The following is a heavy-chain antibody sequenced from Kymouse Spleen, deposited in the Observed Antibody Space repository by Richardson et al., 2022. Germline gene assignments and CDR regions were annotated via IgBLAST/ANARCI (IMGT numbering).Heavy chain of an antibody. D-gene: IGHD6-19*01. V-gene: IGHV3-33*01. Sequence: QVQLVESGGGVVQPGRSLRLSCAASGFTFSSYGMHWVRQAPGKGLEWVAVIWYDGSNKYYADSVKGRFTISRDNSKNTLYLQMNSLRAEDTAVYYCARARGIAVAGTGNWFDPWGQGTLVTVSS. CDR1: GFTFSSYG. J-gene: IGHJ5*02. CDR2: IWYDGSNK. CDR3: ARARGIAVAGTGNWFDP.